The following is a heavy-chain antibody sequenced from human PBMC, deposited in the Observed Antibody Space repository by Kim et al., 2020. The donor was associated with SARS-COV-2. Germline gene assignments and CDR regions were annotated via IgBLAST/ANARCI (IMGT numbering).Heavy chain of an antibody. CDR1: GFTFSSYS. J-gene: IGHJ6*02. CDR2: ISSSSSYI. V-gene: IGHV3-21*01. D-gene: IGHD3-10*01. Sequence: GGSLRLSCAASGFTFSSYSMNWVRQAPGKGLEWVSSISSSSSYIYYADSVKGRFTISRDNAKNSLYLQMNSLRAEDTAVYYCARDLGITMVRGVILYYYYGMDVWGQGTTVTVSS. CDR3: ARDLGITMVRGVILYYYYGMDV.